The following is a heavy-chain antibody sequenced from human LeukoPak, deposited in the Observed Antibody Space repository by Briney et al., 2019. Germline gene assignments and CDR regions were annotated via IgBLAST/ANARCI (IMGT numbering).Heavy chain of an antibody. Sequence: SETLSLTCTVSGGSISSGGYYWSWIRQPPGKGLEWIGYIYYSGSTYYNLSLKSRVTISVDRSKNQFSLKLSSVTAADTAVYYCARVRYYDFWSGYLDYWGQGTLVTVSS. J-gene: IGHJ4*02. CDR2: IYYSGST. V-gene: IGHV4-30-2*01. CDR3: ARVRYYDFWSGYLDY. D-gene: IGHD3-3*01. CDR1: GGSISSGGYY.